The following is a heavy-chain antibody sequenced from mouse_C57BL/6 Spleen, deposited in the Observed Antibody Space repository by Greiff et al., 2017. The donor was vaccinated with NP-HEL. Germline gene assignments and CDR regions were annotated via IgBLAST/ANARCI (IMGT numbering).Heavy chain of an antibody. D-gene: IGHD1-1*01. CDR3: ARNFYYGSSTYFDV. V-gene: IGHV2-2*01. CDR1: GFSLTSYG. CDR2: IWSGGST. J-gene: IGHJ1*03. Sequence: VKLVESGPGLVQPSQSLSITCTVSGFSLTSYGVHWVRQSPGKGLEWLGVIWSGGSTDYNAAFISRLSISKDNSKSQVFFKMNSLQADDTAIYYCARNFYYGSSTYFDVWGTGTTVTVPS.